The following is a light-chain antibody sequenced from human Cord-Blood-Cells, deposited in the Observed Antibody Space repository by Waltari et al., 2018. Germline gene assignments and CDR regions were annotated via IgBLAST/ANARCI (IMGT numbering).Light chain of an antibody. CDR2: EGR. CDR1: RSDVGSYNL. CDR3: CSYAGSSTWV. Sequence: QSALTQPASVSGSPGQSITISCPGTRSDVGSYNLASWYQQHPGKAPKPMIYEGRNGPSGVSNRFSGSKSGNTASLTISGLRAEDEADYYCCSYAGSSTWVFGGGTKLTVL. J-gene: IGLJ3*02. V-gene: IGLV2-23*01.